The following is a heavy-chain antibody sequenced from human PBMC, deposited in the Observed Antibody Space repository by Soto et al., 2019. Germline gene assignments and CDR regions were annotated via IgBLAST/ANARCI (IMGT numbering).Heavy chain of an antibody. D-gene: IGHD2-15*01. CDR1: GFSLSSSGVG. Sequence: QITLKESGPTLVKPTQTLTLTCTFSGFSLSSSGVGVGWIRQPPGKALEWLTFIYWDDDKRYSPSLKSRRTITKVPSKNQLVLTLTNIDPVDTATYYCARLVVAGITYYFDPWGQGTLLTVPS. CDR2: IYWDDDK. J-gene: IGHJ4*02. V-gene: IGHV2-5*02. CDR3: ARLVVAGITYYFDP.